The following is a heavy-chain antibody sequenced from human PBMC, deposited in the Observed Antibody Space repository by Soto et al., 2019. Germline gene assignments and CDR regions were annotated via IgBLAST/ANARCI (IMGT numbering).Heavy chain of an antibody. CDR2: IYYSGST. CDR3: ARRYGDSFDY. CDR1: GGSISSYY. D-gene: IGHD4-17*01. Sequence: QVQLQESGPGLVKPSETLSLTCTVSGGSISSYYWSWIRQPPGKGLEWIGYIYYSGSTKYNPSLKSRVTISVDTSKNQFSLKLSSVTAADTALYYCARRYGDSFDYWGQGTRVTVSS. V-gene: IGHV4-59*08. J-gene: IGHJ4*02.